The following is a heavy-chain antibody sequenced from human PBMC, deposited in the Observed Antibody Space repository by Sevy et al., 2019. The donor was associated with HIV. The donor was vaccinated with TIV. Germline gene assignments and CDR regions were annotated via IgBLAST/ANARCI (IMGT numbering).Heavy chain of an antibody. D-gene: IGHD3-3*01. J-gene: IGHJ6*02. CDR2: ISSSSSYI. CDR1: GFTFSSYS. CDR3: ARDTGTQDFWSAHPV. V-gene: IGHV3-21*01. Sequence: GGSLRLSCAASGFTFSSYSMNWVRQAPGKGLEWVSSISSSSSYIYYADSVKGRFTISRDNAKNSLYLQMNSLRAEDTAVYYCARDTGTQDFWSAHPVWGQGTTVTVSS.